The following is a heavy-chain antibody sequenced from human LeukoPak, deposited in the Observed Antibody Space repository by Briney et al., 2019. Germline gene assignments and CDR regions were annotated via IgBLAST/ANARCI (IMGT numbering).Heavy chain of an antibody. V-gene: IGHV3-21*01. CDR3: ARGQAFLFDP. CDR1: GFSFSSYA. Sequence: GGSLRLSCAASGFSFSSYAMSWVRQAPGKGLEWVSSISSSSSYIYYADSVKGRFTISRDNAKNSLYLQMNSLRAEDTAVYYCARGQAFLFDPWGQGTLVTVSS. J-gene: IGHJ5*02. CDR2: ISSSSSYI.